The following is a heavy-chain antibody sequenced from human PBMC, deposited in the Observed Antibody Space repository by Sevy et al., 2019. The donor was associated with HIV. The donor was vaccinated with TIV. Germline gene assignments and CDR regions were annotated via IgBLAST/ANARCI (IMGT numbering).Heavy chain of an antibody. D-gene: IGHD3-22*01. CDR1: GFTFDDYA. Sequence: SLKISCAASGFTFDDYAMHWVRQAPGKGLEWVSGISWNSGSIGYADSVKGRFTISRDNAKNSLYLQMNSLRAEDTALYYCAKGATRVITPPFDYWGQGTLVTVSS. J-gene: IGHJ4*02. V-gene: IGHV3-9*01. CDR3: AKGATRVITPPFDY. CDR2: ISWNSGSI.